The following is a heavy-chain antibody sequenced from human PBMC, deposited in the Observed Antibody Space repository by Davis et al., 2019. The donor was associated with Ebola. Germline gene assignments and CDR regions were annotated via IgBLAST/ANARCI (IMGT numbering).Heavy chain of an antibody. CDR2: IYPGDSET. CDR1: GYSFNNYW. D-gene: IGHD4-17*01. J-gene: IGHJ4*02. V-gene: IGHV5-51*01. CDR3: ARLIGGDYGDY. Sequence: GESLKISCKGSGYSFNNYWIAWVRQMPGKGLEWMGIIYPGDSETRYSPSFEGQVTISADKSISTAFLQWSSLKASDSGMYYCARLIGGDYGDYWGQGTLATVSS.